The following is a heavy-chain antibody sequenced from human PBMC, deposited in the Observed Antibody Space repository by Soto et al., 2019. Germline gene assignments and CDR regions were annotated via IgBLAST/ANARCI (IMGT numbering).Heavy chain of an antibody. Sequence: QVQLLQSGAEVKKPGASVKVSCKASGYTFTNYGITWVRQAPGQGLEWMGWISAYNGKTHYTQRLQGRVTMTTDTSKGKAYMELRVLRSDDTAVYYCARVRPLVGYFYYGMDVWGKGTTVTVSS. V-gene: IGHV1-18*01. D-gene: IGHD6-6*01. CDR2: ISAYNGKT. CDR1: GYTFTNYG. J-gene: IGHJ6*04. CDR3: ARVRPLVGYFYYGMDV.